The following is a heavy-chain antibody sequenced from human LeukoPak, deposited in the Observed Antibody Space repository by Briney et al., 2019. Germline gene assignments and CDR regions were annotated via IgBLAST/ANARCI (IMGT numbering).Heavy chain of an antibody. V-gene: IGHV4-34*01. Sequence: SETLSLTCAVYGGSFSGYYWSWIRQPPGKGLEWIGEINHSGSTNYNPSLKSRVTISVDTSKNQFSLKLSSVTAADTAVYYCARAGDIVMVVAASRTFDYWGQGTLVTVSS. D-gene: IGHD2-15*01. CDR1: GGSFSGYY. J-gene: IGHJ4*02. CDR2: INHSGST. CDR3: ARAGDIVMVVAASRTFDY.